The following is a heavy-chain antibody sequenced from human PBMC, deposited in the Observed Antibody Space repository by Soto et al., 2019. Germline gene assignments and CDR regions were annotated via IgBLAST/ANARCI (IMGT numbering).Heavy chain of an antibody. CDR1: GGSIRSSHW. D-gene: IGHD1-26*01. Sequence: TLSLTCVVSGGSIRSSHWWSWVRQPPGKGLEWIGEIFHIGHTNYNPSLKGRVTISLDQSKNQFSLNMTSVTAADTAVFYCARREYGMDVWGQGTTVTVSS. CDR3: ARREYGMDV. J-gene: IGHJ6*02. CDR2: IFHIGHT. V-gene: IGHV4-4*02.